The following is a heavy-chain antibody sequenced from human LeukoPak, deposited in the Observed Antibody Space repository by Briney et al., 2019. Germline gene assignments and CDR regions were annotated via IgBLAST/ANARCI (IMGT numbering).Heavy chain of an antibody. Sequence: ASVKVSCKASGYSFTGYAMNWVRQAPGQGLEWMGWINTNTGNPTYAQGFTGRFVFSLDTSVTTAYLQVSSLKTEDTAVYYCARALSIAAAAGGYWGQGTLVTVSS. D-gene: IGHD6-13*01. CDR2: INTNTGNP. J-gene: IGHJ4*02. CDR3: ARALSIAAAAGGY. V-gene: IGHV7-4-1*02. CDR1: GYSFTGYA.